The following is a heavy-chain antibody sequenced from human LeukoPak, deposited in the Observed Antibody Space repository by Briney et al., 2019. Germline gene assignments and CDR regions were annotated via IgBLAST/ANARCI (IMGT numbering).Heavy chain of an antibody. V-gene: IGHV4-34*01. CDR3: ARGQRSADAFDI. CDR1: GGSFSGYY. J-gene: IGHJ3*02. Sequence: SETLSLTWAVYGGSFSGYYWSWIRQPPGKGLEWIGEINHSGSTNYNPSLKSRVTISVDTSKNQFSLKLSSVTAADTAVYYCARGQRSADAFDIWGQGTMVTVSS. CDR2: INHSGST. D-gene: IGHD6-25*01.